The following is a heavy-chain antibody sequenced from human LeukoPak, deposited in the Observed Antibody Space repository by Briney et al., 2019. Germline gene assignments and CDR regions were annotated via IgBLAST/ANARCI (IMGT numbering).Heavy chain of an antibody. CDR1: GFTFSSYW. CDR3: ARKTGYSSSWYPGYFDY. D-gene: IGHD6-13*01. Sequence: PGGSLRLSCAASGFTFSSYWMSWVRQAPGKGLEWVANIKQDGSEKYYVDSVKGRFTISRGNAKNSLYLQMNSLRAEDTAVYYCARKTGYSSSWYPGYFDYWGQGTLVTVSS. CDR2: IKQDGSEK. V-gene: IGHV3-7*03. J-gene: IGHJ4*02.